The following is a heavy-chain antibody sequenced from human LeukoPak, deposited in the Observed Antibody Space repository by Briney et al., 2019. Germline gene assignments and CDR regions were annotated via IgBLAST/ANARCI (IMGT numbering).Heavy chain of an antibody. J-gene: IGHJ6*03. CDR3: ARGTSGHYDFWSGSSYYYYYMDV. CDR1: GYTFTSYD. CDR2: MNPNSGNT. D-gene: IGHD3-3*01. V-gene: IGHV1-8*01. Sequence: ASVKVSCKASGYTFTSYDINWVRQATGQGLEWMGWMNPNSGNTGHAQKFQGRVTMTRNTSISTAYMELSSLRSEDTAVYYCARGTSGHYDFWSGSSYYYYYMDVWGKGTTVTVSS.